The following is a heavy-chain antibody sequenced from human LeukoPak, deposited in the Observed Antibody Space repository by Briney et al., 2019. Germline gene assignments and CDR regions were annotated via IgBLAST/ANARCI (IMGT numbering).Heavy chain of an antibody. J-gene: IGHJ4*02. CDR2: ISAYGGST. CDR1: GFTFSNYA. D-gene: IGHD5-18*01. V-gene: IGHV3-23*01. CDR3: AKWIQLSYCDY. Sequence: GGSLRLSCAESGFTFSNYAMSWVRQAPGKGLEWGSGISAYGGSTYYADTVKGRFTISRDNSKNILYLQMNSLRAEDTAVCYCAKWIQLSYCDYWGQGTLVTVSS.